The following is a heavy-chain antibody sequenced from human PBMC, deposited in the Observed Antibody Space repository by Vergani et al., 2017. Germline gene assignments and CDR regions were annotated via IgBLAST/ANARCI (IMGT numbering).Heavy chain of an antibody. J-gene: IGHJ5*02. V-gene: IGHV4-59*01. CDR2: LFSAGDT. CDR3: VRSGVVVTIMSEFGWFDV. D-gene: IGHD3-22*01. CDR1: GGSISGEQ. Sequence: QLQESGPGLVKPSETLSLTCTVSGGSISGEQWNWIRQPPGKGLDWIGGLFSAGDTHYKPPLRSRVTILADTSKKQFSLKLTSVNDADTGVYFCVRSGVVVTIMSEFGWFDVWGQGTPVTVSS.